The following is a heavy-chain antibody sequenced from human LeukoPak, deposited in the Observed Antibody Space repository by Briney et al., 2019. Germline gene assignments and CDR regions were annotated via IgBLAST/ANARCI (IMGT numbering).Heavy chain of an antibody. CDR1: GGTFSSYA. CDR2: IIPIFGTA. V-gene: IGHV1-69*13. Sequence: SVKVSCKASGGTFSSYAISWVRQAPGQGLEWMGGIIPIFGTANYAQKFQGRVTITADESTSTAYMELSSLRSEDTAVYYCARATLGYCSGGSCETYYYYGMDVWGQGTMVTVSS. J-gene: IGHJ6*02. D-gene: IGHD2-15*01. CDR3: ARATLGYCSGGSCETYYYYGMDV.